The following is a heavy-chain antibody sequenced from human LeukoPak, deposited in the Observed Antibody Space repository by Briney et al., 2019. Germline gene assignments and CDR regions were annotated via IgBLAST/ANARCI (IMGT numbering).Heavy chain of an antibody. D-gene: IGHD3-10*01. Sequence: RASVKVSCKASGGTFSSYAISWVRQAPGQGLEWMGRIIPILGIANYAQKFQGRVTITAGKSTSTAYMELSSLRSEDTAVYYCARWDVGFGDYYYGMDVWGQGTTVTVSS. CDR3: ARWDVGFGDYYYGMDV. CDR1: GGTFSSYA. V-gene: IGHV1-69*04. CDR2: IIPILGIA. J-gene: IGHJ6*02.